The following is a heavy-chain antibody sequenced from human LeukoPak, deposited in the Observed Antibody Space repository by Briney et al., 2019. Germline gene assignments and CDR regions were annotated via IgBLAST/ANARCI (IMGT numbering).Heavy chain of an antibody. V-gene: IGHV3-21*01. J-gene: IGHJ4*02. Sequence: PGGSLRLSCAASGFTFSSYSMTWVRQAPGKGLEWVSSISSSSSYIYYADLVKGRFTISRDNAKNSLYLQMNSLRAEDTAVYYCARDRGGAEFDYWGQGTLVTVSS. CDR1: GFTFSSYS. CDR3: ARDRGGAEFDY. CDR2: ISSSSSYI. D-gene: IGHD1-26*01.